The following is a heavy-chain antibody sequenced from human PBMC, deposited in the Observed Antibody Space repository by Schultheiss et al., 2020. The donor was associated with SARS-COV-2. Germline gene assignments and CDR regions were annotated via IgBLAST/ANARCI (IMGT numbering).Heavy chain of an antibody. V-gene: IGHV1-69*13. CDR3: AREDMGPGKAQVDY. Sequence: SVKVSCKASGYTFTSYGINWVRQAPGQGLEWMGGIIPMFGTAKMAQKFQGRITITADESTSTAYLELSSLNSEDTAVYYCAREDMGPGKAQVDYWGQGTLVTVSS. CDR2: IIPMFGTA. J-gene: IGHJ4*02. D-gene: IGHD3-10*01. CDR1: GYTFTSYG.